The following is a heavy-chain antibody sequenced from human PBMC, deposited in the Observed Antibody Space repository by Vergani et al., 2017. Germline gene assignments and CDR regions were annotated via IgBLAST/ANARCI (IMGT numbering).Heavy chain of an antibody. Sequence: QVQLVESGGGVVQPGESLRLSCAASGFPFSTYGMHWVRQAPGQGLEWVAFIQKDGIDTFYADSVRGLFTLSRDISKNTIYLEMNSLSADDTALYQGVKDQPVVDEWGRGTVVSVS. V-gene: IGHV3-30*02. CDR1: GFPFSTYG. CDR3: VKDQPVVDE. CDR2: IQKDGIDT. J-gene: IGHJ4*02.